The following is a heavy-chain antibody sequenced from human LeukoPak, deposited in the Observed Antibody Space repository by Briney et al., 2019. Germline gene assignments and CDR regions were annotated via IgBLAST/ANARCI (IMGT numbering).Heavy chain of an antibody. Sequence: PSETLSLTCAVYGGSFSGYYWTWIRQSPGKGLEWIGEINHSGNTKYNPSLKSRATISIDTSKNQVSLKIRSVTAADRAVYYCARVHQQLALYSFDIWDQGTTVTVSS. CDR1: GGSFSGYY. CDR3: ARVHQQLALYSFDI. CDR2: INHSGNT. V-gene: IGHV4-34*01. J-gene: IGHJ3*02. D-gene: IGHD6-13*01.